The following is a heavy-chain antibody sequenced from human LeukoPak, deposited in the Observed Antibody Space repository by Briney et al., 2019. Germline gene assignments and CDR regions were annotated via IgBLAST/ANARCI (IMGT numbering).Heavy chain of an antibody. V-gene: IGHV3-64D*09. J-gene: IGHJ4*02. CDR3: VKRINSSSGFDH. Sequence: GGSLRLSCSASGFTFSNYAMYWVRQAPGKGLEHVSAISPNGGTTYYADSVKGRFTISRDNSKNTLYLQMSSLRPEDTAVYYCVKRINSSSGFDHWGQGTLVTVSS. CDR1: GFTFSNYA. CDR2: ISPNGGTT. D-gene: IGHD6-6*01.